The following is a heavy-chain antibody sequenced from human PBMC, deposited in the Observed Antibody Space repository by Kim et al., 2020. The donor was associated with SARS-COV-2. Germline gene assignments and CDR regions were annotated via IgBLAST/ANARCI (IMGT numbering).Heavy chain of an antibody. D-gene: IGHD3-10*01. CDR3: ARGYYYGSGRVPFGY. Sequence: PSINSRVTISVDTSKNQFSLKLSSVTAADTAVYYCARGYYYGSGRVPFGYWGQGTLVTVSS. V-gene: IGHV4-34*01. J-gene: IGHJ4*02.